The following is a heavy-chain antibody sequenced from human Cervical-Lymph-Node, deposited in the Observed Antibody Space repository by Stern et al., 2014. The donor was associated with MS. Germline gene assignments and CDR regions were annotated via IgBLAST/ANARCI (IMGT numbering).Heavy chain of an antibody. CDR1: GGSITNYY. D-gene: IGHD2/OR15-2a*01. V-gene: IGHV4-59*01. CDR3: ARDKGMFFL. CDR2: MFKYGST. Sequence: QVQLQESGPGLVKPSETLSLTCTVSGGSITNYYWNWIRQPPGTGLEWIGFMFKYGSTNNNPTLTSRVPISIATYKTQIHLTLRPVTAADTAVYYCARDKGMFFLWGQGTLVTVSS. J-gene: IGHJ4*01.